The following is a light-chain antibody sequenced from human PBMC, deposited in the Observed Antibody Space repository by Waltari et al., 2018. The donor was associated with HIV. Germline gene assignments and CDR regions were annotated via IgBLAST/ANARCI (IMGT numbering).Light chain of an antibody. CDR3: QQYDSGPRGIT. CDR1: QSISAK. CDR2: EAA. V-gene: IGKV3-15*01. Sequence: EIVMTQSPPPLSVSPGQRVTLSCRASQSISAKVAWYQQRPGQAPRLLIDEAATRPTGIPARFSGSGSGTEFTLTISSLQSEDFATYFCQQYDSGPRGITFGQGTMLEIK. J-gene: IGKJ2*01.